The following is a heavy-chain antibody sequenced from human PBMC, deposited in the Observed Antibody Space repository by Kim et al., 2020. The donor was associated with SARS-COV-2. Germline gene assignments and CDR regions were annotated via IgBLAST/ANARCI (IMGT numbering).Heavy chain of an antibody. Sequence: GGSLRLSCRASGFTLTKSGMHWVRQGPGKGLEWVAGLWGNGITQDYASSVQGRFTISRDTSKNTLYLQMDSLRAEDTAVYYCARDLGAAPLDYCGHGTLVSVSS. CDR3: ARDLGAAPLDY. CDR1: GFTLTKSG. J-gene: IGHJ4*01. D-gene: IGHD6-13*01. V-gene: IGHV3-33*01. CDR2: LWGNGITQ.